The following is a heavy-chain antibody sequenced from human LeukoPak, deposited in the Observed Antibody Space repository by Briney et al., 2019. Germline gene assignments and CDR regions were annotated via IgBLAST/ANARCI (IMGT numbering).Heavy chain of an antibody. D-gene: IGHD2-21*01. CDR3: ARDISSIADY. V-gene: IGHV3-23*01. CDR1: GFTFITYA. Sequence: GGSQRLSCAASGFTFITYAMSWVRQAPGKGLEWVSAISGSGGSTYYADSVRGRFTISRDNSKNTLYLQMNSLRAGDTAVYYCARDISSIADYWGQGTLVTVSS. J-gene: IGHJ4*02. CDR2: ISGSGGST.